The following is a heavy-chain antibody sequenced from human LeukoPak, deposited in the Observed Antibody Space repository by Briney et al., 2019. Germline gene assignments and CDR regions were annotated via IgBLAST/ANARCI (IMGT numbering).Heavy chain of an antibody. CDR2: INPSGGTT. CDR3: ARVRGWYYYYYMDV. J-gene: IGHJ6*03. CDR1: GYTFTSYD. V-gene: IGHV1-46*01. Sequence: ASVTVSCKASGYTFTSYDINWVRRAPGQGLEWMGIINPSGGTTNYAQKFQGRVTMTRDTSTSTAYMELSSLRSEDTAVYYCARVRGWYYYYYMDVWGKGTTVTVSS. D-gene: IGHD2-15*01.